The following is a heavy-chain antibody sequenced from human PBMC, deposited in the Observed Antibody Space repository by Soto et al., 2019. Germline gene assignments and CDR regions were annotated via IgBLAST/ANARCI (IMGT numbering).Heavy chain of an antibody. Sequence: GASVKVSCKASGGTFSSYAISWVRQAPGQGLEWMGGIIPIFGTSNYAQKFQGRFTITADESTSTAYMELSSLRSEDTAVYYCASGDRYCSSTSCSFDYWGQGTLVTVSS. CDR3: ASGDRYCSSTSCSFDY. D-gene: IGHD2-2*01. CDR2: IIPIFGTS. CDR1: GGTFSSYA. V-gene: IGHV1-69*13. J-gene: IGHJ4*02.